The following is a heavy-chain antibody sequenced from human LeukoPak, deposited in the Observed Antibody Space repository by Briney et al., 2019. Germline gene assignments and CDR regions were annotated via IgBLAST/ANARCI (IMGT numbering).Heavy chain of an antibody. CDR3: ARGSGSAWGYAFDI. D-gene: IGHD6-19*01. V-gene: IGHV3-74*01. CDR2: INSDGSST. CDR1: GFTFSSYW. Sequence: PGGSLRLSCAASGFTFSSYWMHWVRHAPGKGLVWVSRINSDGSSTSYADSVKGRFTISRDNAKNTLYLQMNSLRAEDTAVYYCARGSGSAWGYAFDIWGQGTMVTVSS. J-gene: IGHJ3*02.